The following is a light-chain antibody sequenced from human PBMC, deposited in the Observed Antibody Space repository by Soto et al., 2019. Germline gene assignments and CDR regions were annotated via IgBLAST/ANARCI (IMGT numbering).Light chain of an antibody. V-gene: IGKV1-27*01. Sequence: DIQMTQSPSSLSASVGDRVSITCRASQGISNYLAWYQQKPGKVPKLLIYAASTLQSGVPSRFSGSGSGTDFSLTISSLQPEDVATYYCQKYNSAPSLTFGGGTKVEIK. J-gene: IGKJ4*01. CDR3: QKYNSAPSLT. CDR1: QGISNY. CDR2: AAS.